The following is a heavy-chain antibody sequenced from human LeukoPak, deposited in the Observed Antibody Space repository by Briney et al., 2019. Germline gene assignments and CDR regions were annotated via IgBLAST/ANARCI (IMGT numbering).Heavy chain of an antibody. CDR2: ISYDGSNK. CDR3: AKERVYSGRYNWFDP. Sequence: PGGSLRLSCAASGFTFSSYGMHWVRQAPGKGLEWVAVISYDGSNKYYADSVKGRFTISRDNSKNTLYLQMNSLRAEDTAVYYCAKERVYSGRYNWFDPWGQGTLVTVSS. CDR1: GFTFSSYG. V-gene: IGHV3-30*18. D-gene: IGHD6-6*01. J-gene: IGHJ5*02.